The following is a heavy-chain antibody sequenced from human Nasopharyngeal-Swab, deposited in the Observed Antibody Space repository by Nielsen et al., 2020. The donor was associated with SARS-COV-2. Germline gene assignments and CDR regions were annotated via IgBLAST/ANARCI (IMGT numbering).Heavy chain of an antibody. D-gene: IGHD3-22*01. V-gene: IGHV4-30-4*01. J-gene: IGHJ4*02. CDR3: ARVFPDYYDSSGYLDY. CDR2: IYYSGST. Sequence: PGYSVEWIGYIYYSGSTYYNPSLKSRVTISVDTSKNQFSLKLSSVTAADTAVYYCARVFPDYYDSSGYLDYWGQGTLVTVSS.